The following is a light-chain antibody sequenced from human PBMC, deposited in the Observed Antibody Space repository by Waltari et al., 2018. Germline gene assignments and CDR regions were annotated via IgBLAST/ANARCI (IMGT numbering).Light chain of an antibody. CDR3: QQSFRIPYT. V-gene: IGKV1-39*01. CDR1: PIINTF. Sequence: DIKMTQSPSSLSASVGDRVTITCRASPIINTFLNLYQQKPGEAPKLLIYTASRMQGGVPSRFSGSGSGTEFSLTISSLQPDDFATYYCQQSFRIPYTFGLGTKLDI. J-gene: IGKJ2*01. CDR2: TAS.